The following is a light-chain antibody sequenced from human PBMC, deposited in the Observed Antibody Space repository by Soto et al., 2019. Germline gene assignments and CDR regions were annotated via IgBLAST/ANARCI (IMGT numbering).Light chain of an antibody. CDR2: AAS. CDR1: QGIRND. V-gene: IGKV1-6*01. Sequence: AIQMTQSPSSLSASVGYRVTITCRASQGIRNDLGWYQQKPGKAPKLLIYAASSLQSGVPSRFSGSGSGTGFTVSISSLQPEEWATYYWLQDYNYPLTFGGGTKVEIK. J-gene: IGKJ4*01. CDR3: LQDYNYPLT.